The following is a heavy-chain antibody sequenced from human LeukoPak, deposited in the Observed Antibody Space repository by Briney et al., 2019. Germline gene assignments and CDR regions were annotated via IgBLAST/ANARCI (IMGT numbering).Heavy chain of an antibody. V-gene: IGHV1-69*01. CDR1: GGTFNSYA. Sequence: SVKVSCKASGGTFNSYAISWVRQAPGQGLEWMGGIIPIFGTANYAQKFQGRVTITADESTSTAYMELSSLRSEDTAVYYCARVDASGTDLVDYWGQGTLVTVSS. J-gene: IGHJ4*02. CDR2: IIPIFGTA. CDR3: ARVDASGTDLVDY. D-gene: IGHD1-26*01.